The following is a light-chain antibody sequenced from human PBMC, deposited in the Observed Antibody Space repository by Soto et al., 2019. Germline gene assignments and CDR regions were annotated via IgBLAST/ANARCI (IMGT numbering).Light chain of an antibody. CDR3: QQYDRFPYT. Sequence: DIQMTQSPSTLSASIGDTVIITCRASQSINCWLAWYQQKPGKAPKLLIHKASTLESGVPSRFSGSESGTEFTLTISSLQPDDFATFYCQQYDRFPYTFGQGTKLEIK. CDR1: QSINCW. CDR2: KAS. J-gene: IGKJ2*01. V-gene: IGKV1-5*03.